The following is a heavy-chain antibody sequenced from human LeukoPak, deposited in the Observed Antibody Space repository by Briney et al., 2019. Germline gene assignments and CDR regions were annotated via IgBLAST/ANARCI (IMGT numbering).Heavy chain of an antibody. CDR2: IYPGDSDT. Sequence: GESLQISCKGSGYSFSSYWIVWVRQMPGKGLEWMGIIYPGDSDTRYSPSFQGQVTISADKSISTAYLQWSSLKASDTAMYYCARRAVGSGWFTIDYWGQGTLVTVSS. J-gene: IGHJ4*02. D-gene: IGHD6-19*01. V-gene: IGHV5-51*01. CDR3: ARRAVGSGWFTIDY. CDR1: GYSFSSYW.